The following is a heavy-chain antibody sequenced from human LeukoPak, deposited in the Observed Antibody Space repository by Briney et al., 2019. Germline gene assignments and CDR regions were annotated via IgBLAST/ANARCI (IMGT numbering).Heavy chain of an antibody. J-gene: IGHJ4*02. CDR3: ASRRSWYGGDFDY. V-gene: IGHV4-39*07. D-gene: IGHD6-13*01. CDR1: GGSISSGGYY. CDR2: INHSGST. Sequence: PSETLSLTCTVSGGSISSGGYYWSWIRQPPGKGLEWIGEINHSGSTNYNPSLKSRVTISVDTSKNQFSLKLSSVTAADTAVYYCASRRSWYGGDFDYWGQGTLVTVSS.